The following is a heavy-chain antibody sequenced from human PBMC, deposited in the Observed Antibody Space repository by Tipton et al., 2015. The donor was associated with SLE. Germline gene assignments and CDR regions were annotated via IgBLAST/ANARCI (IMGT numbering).Heavy chain of an antibody. D-gene: IGHD3-10*01. V-gene: IGHV3-30*04. J-gene: IGHJ6*02. CDR2: ISYDGSDK. CDR3: ARRVGSYYGMDV. CDR1: GFTFSTYA. Sequence: RSLRLSCAASGFTFSTYAMHWVRQAPGKGLEWVAIISYDGSDKYYADSVKGRFTISRDNSKNTLYLQMNGLRPDDTAVYYCARRVGSYYGMDVWGQGTTVTVSS.